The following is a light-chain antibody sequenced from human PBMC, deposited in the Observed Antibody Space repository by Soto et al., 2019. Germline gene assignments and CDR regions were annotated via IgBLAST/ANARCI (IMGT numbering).Light chain of an antibody. V-gene: IGLV2-14*01. CDR3: SSYTSSRPYV. CDR2: DVN. Sequence: QSALTQPASVSGSPGQSITISCTGTSSDVGGYNYVSWYQQHPGKAPKLMIYDVNNRPLGVSNRFYGSRSGNTASLTISVLQSEDEADYYCSSYTSSRPYVFGTGTKLTVL. J-gene: IGLJ1*01. CDR1: SSDVGGYNY.